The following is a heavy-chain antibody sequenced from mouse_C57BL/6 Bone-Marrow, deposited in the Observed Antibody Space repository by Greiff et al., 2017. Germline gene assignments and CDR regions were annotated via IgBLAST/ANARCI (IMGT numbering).Heavy chain of an antibody. V-gene: IGHV1-64*01. CDR1: GYTFTSYW. J-gene: IGHJ4*01. Sequence: QVQLQQSGAELVKPGASVKLSCKASGYTFTSYWMHWVKQRPGQGLEWIGMIHPNSGSTNYNEKFKSKATLTVDKSSSTAYMQLSSLTSDDSAVYYCAYDYDGAMDYWGQGTSVTVSS. D-gene: IGHD2-4*01. CDR3: AYDYDGAMDY. CDR2: IHPNSGST.